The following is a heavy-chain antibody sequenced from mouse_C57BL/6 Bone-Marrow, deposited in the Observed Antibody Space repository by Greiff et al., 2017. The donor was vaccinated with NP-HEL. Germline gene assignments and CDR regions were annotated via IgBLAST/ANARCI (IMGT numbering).Heavy chain of an antibody. D-gene: IGHD1-1*01. Sequence: QVQLKESGAELARPGASVKLSCKASGYTFTSYGISWVKQRTGQGLEWIGEIYPRSGNTYYNEKFKGKATLTADTSSSTAYMELRSLTSEDSAVYVCAIPYYGCGKVCGLAYWGQGTSVTVSS. CDR2: IYPRSGNT. CDR1: GYTFTSYG. CDR3: AIPYYGCGKVCGLAY. J-gene: IGHJ4*01. V-gene: IGHV1-81*01.